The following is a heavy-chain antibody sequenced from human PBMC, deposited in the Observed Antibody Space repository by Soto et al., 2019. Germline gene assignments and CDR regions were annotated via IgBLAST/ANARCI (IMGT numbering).Heavy chain of an antibody. CDR3: ANALGDCSSSSCYHPLHYYYYMDV. J-gene: IGHJ6*03. V-gene: IGHV3-9*01. CDR1: GFTFDDYA. D-gene: IGHD2-2*01. CDR2: ISWNSGSI. Sequence: EVQLVESGGGLVQPGRSLRLSCAASGFTFDDYAMHWVRQAPGKGLEWVSGISWNSGSIGYADSVKGRFTISRDNAKNSLYLQMNSLRAEDTALYYCANALGDCSSSSCYHPLHYYYYMDVWGKGTTVTVSS.